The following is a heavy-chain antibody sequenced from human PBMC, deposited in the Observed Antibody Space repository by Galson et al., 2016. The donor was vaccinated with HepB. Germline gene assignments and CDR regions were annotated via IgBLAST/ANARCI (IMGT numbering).Heavy chain of an antibody. V-gene: IGHV4-4*02. D-gene: IGHD5/OR15-5a*01. Sequence: SETLSLTCAVSGGSIISLNWWSWVRQPPGKGLESIGEIFHTGNTNYNPSLKSRVTISVDRSKNQFSLNLTSVTAADTAVYYCARVVYPTTSSHNYGLDVWGQGTTVTVSS. CDR2: IFHTGNT. CDR3: ARVVYPTTSSHNYGLDV. J-gene: IGHJ6*02. CDR1: GGSIISLNW.